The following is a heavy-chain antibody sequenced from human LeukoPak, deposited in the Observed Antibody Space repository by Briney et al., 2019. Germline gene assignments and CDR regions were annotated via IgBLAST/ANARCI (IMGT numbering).Heavy chain of an antibody. J-gene: IGHJ4*02. CDR2: ISSSGSTI. CDR1: GFTFSSYA. D-gene: IGHD3-22*01. V-gene: IGHV3-48*04. Sequence: GGSLRLSCAASGFTFSSYAMHWVRQAPGKGLEWVSYISSSGSTIYYADSVKGRFTISRDNAKNSLYLQMNSLRAEDTAVYYCARCYDSSGQFDYWGQGTLVTVSS. CDR3: ARCYDSSGQFDY.